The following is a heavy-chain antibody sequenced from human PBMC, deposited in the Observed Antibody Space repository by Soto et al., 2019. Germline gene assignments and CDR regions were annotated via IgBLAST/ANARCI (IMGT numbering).Heavy chain of an antibody. CDR1: GFSVTSYA. CDR3: AKDRYCSATSCQDFGS. Sequence: EVQLLESGGGLVQPGGSLRLSCAASGFSVTSYAMSWLRQAPGKGLEWVSVLSGSGIGKEYADSVKGRFTISRDNSRKTLYLQMTGLRGDDIAVYYCAKDRYCSATSCQDFGSWGQGPLVPVSS. V-gene: IGHV3-23*01. D-gene: IGHD2-2*01. J-gene: IGHJ4*02. CDR2: LSGSGIGK.